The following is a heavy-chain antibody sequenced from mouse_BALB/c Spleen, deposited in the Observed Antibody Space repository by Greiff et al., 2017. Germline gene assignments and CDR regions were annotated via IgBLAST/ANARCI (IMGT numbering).Heavy chain of an antibody. Sequence: EVQRVESGGGLVKPGGSLKLSCAASGFTFSSYAMSWVRQTPEKRLEWVASISSGGSTYYPDSVKGRFTISRDNAKNTLYLQMSSLKSEDTAMYYCTRDKKGLTGPFDYWGQGTTLTVSS. CDR3: TRDKKGLTGPFDY. D-gene: IGHD4-1*01. CDR1: GFTFSSYA. J-gene: IGHJ2*01. V-gene: IGHV5-6-4*01. CDR2: ISSGGST.